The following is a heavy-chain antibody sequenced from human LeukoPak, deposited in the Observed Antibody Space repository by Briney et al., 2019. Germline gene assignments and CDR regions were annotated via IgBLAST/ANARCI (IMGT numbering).Heavy chain of an antibody. V-gene: IGHV4-4*09. CDR3: ARQASMTTVTTSWFDP. CDR2: IYTSGST. CDR1: GGSISSYY. J-gene: IGHJ5*02. Sequence: PSETLSLTCTVSGGSISSYYWSWIRRPPGKGLEWIGYIYTSGSTNYNPSLKSRVTISVDTSKNQFSLKLSSVTAADTAVYYCARQASMTTVTTSWFDPWGQGTLVTVSS. D-gene: IGHD4-11*01.